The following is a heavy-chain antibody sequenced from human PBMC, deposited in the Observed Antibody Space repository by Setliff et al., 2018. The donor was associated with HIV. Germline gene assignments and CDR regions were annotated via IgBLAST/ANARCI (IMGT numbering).Heavy chain of an antibody. D-gene: IGHD1-26*01. CDR3: TTDLGGSYHGWNY. V-gene: IGHV3-7*03. J-gene: IGHJ4*02. CDR2: IKQDESEE. CDR1: GFTFSSHW. Sequence: GGSLRLSCAASGFTFSSHWMSWVRQAPGKGLEWVANIKQDESEEWYADSVKGRFTISRDNTKNTLYLQMNSLKTEDTAVYYCTTDLGGSYHGWNYWGQGTLVTVSS.